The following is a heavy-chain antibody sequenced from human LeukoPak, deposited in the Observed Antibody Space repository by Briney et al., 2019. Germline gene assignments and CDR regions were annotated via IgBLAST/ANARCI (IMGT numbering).Heavy chain of an antibody. CDR1: GGSISSYY. CDR3: ARQIASAGTAGFDF. V-gene: IGHV4-4*07. Sequence: SETLSLTCTVSGGSISSYYWSWIRQPAGKGLEWIGRIYSTGSTNYNPSLKSRVTMSVDTSKNQFSLRLRSVAAADTAVYYCARQIASAGTAGFDFWGQGALVTVSS. D-gene: IGHD6-13*01. J-gene: IGHJ4*02. CDR2: IYSTGST.